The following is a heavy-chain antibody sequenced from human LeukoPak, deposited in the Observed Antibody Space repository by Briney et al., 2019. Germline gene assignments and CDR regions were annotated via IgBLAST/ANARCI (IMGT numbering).Heavy chain of an antibody. D-gene: IGHD4/OR15-4a*01. CDR3: GRDFVNDAKARFDR. CDR2: ISYDGNIK. V-gene: IGHV3-30*03. Sequence: HPGGSLRLSCAASGFTFTSFNFHWVRQAPGKGLKWLALISYDGNIKYADSVKGRFTISRDNSKNTLYLQMNNLRADDTAMYYCGRDFVNDAKARFDRWGQGTLVTVSS. CDR1: GFTFTSFN. J-gene: IGHJ4*02.